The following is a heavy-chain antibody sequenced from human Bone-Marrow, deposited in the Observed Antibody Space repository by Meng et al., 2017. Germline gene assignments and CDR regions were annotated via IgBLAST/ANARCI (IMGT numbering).Heavy chain of an antibody. D-gene: IGHD4-17*01. V-gene: IGHV3-23*05. CDR3: ANDAGCTTGTMFDR. CDR2: INNDGDNR. CDR1: GFTFSSCG. Sequence: GSLRLSCAASGFTFSSCGMAWVRQAPGKGLEWVSTINNDGDNRHYADSVKGRFIISRDNSKDTFYLQMNSLRAEDTAVYYCANDAGCTTGTMFDRWGQGTLVTVSS. J-gene: IGHJ5*02.